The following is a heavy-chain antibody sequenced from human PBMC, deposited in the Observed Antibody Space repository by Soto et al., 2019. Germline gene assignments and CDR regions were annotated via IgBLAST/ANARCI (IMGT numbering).Heavy chain of an antibody. CDR2: MSNSGNST. V-gene: IGHV3-23*01. D-gene: IGHD3-9*01. J-gene: IGHJ4*02. CDR1: GFTFSNYA. Sequence: VQLLESGGGLVQPGGSLRLSCAASGFTFSNYAMSWVRQAPGKGLEWVSVMSNSGNSTYYADSVKGRFIIARDNSKNTLYLQMNSLRPEDTAVYYCAKAYFDILTGYFGDYWGQGTLVSVSS. CDR3: AKAYFDILTGYFGDY.